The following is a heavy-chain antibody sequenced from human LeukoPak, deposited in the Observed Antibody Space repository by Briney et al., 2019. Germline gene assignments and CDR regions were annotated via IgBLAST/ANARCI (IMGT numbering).Heavy chain of an antibody. D-gene: IGHD6-19*01. CDR1: GFTFSSYG. Sequence: PSGGSLRLSCAASGFTFSSYGMHWVRQAPGKGLEWVAVIWYDGSNKYYADSVKGRFTISRDNSKNTLYLQMNSLRAEDTAVYYCARDNSVADYFDYWGQGTLVTVSS. V-gene: IGHV3-33*01. CDR2: IWYDGSNK. J-gene: IGHJ4*02. CDR3: ARDNSVADYFDY.